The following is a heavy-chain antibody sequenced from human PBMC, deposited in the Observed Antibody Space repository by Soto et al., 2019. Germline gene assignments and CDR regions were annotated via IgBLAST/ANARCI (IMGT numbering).Heavy chain of an antibody. D-gene: IGHD5-18*01. Sequence: QVQLQESGPGLVKPSETLSLTCTVSVGSISSYYWSWIRQPPGKGLVWIGYIYYSGSTNYNPSLKRRVTISVDTSKNPFSLKLSSVPAADTAVYYCTGAGGYSYGYDYWGQGTLVTVSS. CDR3: TGAGGYSYGYDY. J-gene: IGHJ4*02. V-gene: IGHV4-59*01. CDR2: IYYSGST. CDR1: VGSISSYY.